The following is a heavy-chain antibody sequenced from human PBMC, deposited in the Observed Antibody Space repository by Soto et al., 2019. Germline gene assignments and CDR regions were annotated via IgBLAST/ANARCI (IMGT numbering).Heavy chain of an antibody. Sequence: EVQLLESGGGLVQPGGSLRLSCAASGFTFSSYAMSWVRQAPGKGLEWVSAISGSGGSTYYADSVKGRFTISRDNSKNTLYRQMNSLRAEDTAVYYCAKDQEYSSSSALDYWGQGTLVTVSS. V-gene: IGHV3-23*01. CDR3: AKDQEYSSSSALDY. J-gene: IGHJ4*02. CDR1: GFTFSSYA. CDR2: ISGSGGST. D-gene: IGHD6-6*01.